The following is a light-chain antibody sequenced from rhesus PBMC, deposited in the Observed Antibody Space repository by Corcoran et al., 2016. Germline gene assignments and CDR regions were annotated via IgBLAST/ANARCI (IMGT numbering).Light chain of an antibody. CDR2: GAS. CDR1: QSVSMF. CDR3: LQSSSWPYS. V-gene: IGKV3-24*03. J-gene: IGKJ2*01. Sequence: EIVMTQSPATLALSQGERATLSCRASQSVSMFYGWYPQKPGQAPRLLIYGASSRATGIPDRVSGRGSGTEFTLTISSLEPEDVGVYFCLQSSSWPYSFGQGTKVEIK.